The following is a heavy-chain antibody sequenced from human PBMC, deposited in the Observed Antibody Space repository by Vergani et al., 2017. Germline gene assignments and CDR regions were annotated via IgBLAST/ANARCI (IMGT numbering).Heavy chain of an antibody. CDR2: INPNSGGT. CDR1: GSTFTGYY. Sequence: QVQLVQSGAEVKKPGASVKVSCKASGSTFTGYYMHWLRQAPGQGLEWMGWINPNSGGTNYAQKFQGWVTMTRDTSISTAYMELSRLRSDDTAVYYCARGYPDTAMGFDYWGQGTLVTVSS. CDR3: ARGYPDTAMGFDY. J-gene: IGHJ4*02. D-gene: IGHD5-18*01. V-gene: IGHV1-2*04.